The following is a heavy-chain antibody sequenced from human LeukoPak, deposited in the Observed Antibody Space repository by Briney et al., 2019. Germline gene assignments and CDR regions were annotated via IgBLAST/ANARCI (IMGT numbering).Heavy chain of an antibody. CDR2: IDHSGSS. J-gene: IGHJ4*02. D-gene: IGHD1-26*01. Sequence: PSETLSLTCAVYSGSFGAHYWSWIRQPPGKGLEWIGEIDHSGSSNYNPSLKSRVTISVDTSKNQFSLKVNSVTAADTAVYYCAREASGSPEYFDSWGQGTLVTVSS. CDR3: AREASGSPEYFDS. CDR1: SGSFGAHY. V-gene: IGHV4-34*01.